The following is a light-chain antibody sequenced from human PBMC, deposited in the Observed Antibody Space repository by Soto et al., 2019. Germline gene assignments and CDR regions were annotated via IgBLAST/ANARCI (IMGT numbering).Light chain of an antibody. Sequence: EVVMTQSPATLSVSPGERVTLSCRASQSVSSNLVWYQQKPGQPPRLLIYDASTGATGIPARFSGSGSGTEFRLTISSLQSEDFVVYYCQQYNHWPRTFGQGTKVAIK. V-gene: IGKV3-15*01. CDR2: DAS. J-gene: IGKJ1*01. CDR3: QQYNHWPRT. CDR1: QSVSSN.